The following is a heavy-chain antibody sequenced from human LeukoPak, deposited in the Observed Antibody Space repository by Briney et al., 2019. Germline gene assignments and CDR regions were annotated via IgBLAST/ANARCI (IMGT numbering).Heavy chain of an antibody. CDR3: ASGGTYGSGSDQHTTLDY. CDR2: VHASGSP. CDR1: GGSISPYY. Sequence: PSETLSLTCTVSGGSISPYYWSWIRQPAGKALEWIGRVHASGSPNYNPSLKSRVIISVDRSKNQFSLHLNSVTAADTAVYYCASGGTYGSGSDQHTTLDYWGQGTLVTVSS. J-gene: IGHJ4*02. V-gene: IGHV4-4*07. D-gene: IGHD3-10*01.